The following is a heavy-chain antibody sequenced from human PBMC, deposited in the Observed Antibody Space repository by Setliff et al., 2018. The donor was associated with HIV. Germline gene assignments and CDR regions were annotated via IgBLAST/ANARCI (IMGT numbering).Heavy chain of an antibody. D-gene: IGHD2-8*01. CDR2: VTPILHTT. Sequence: SVKVSCKASGYSFINYGITWVRQAPGQGLEWMGGVTPILHTTNYAQKFQGRVTLTTDELMKTAYMELSSLRSEDTAVYYCASGSGYCKNGNCYIGVHKNPDKYYFDYWGQGTLVTVSS. J-gene: IGHJ4*02. CDR3: ASGSGYCKNGNCYIGVHKNPDKYYFDY. V-gene: IGHV1-69*05. CDR1: GYSFINYG.